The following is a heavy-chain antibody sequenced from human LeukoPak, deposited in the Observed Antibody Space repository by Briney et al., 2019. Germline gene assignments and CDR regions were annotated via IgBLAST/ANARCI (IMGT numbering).Heavy chain of an antibody. CDR3: ARDVEYYYYGMDV. Sequence: GGSLRLSCAASGFTVSSNYMSWVRQAPGKGLEWVSVIYSGGSTYYADSVKGRFTISRDNSKNTLYLQMNSLRAEDTAVYYCARDVEYYYYGMDVWGQGTTVTVSS. CDR2: IYSGGST. CDR1: GFTVSSNY. J-gene: IGHJ6*02. V-gene: IGHV3-66*01.